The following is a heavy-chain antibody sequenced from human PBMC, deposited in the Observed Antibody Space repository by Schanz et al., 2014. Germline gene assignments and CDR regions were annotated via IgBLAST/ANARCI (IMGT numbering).Heavy chain of an antibody. D-gene: IGHD7-27*01. CDR1: GFIFNDYY. V-gene: IGHV3-11*01. CDR3: ARENLNWEAFDI. CDR2: ISRDGTTS. J-gene: IGHJ3*02. Sequence: QVQLVESGGGLVKPGGSLRLSCAASGFIFNDYYMNWIPQAPGKGLEWLSYISRDGTTSYYADSVKGRFTISRDNAKTSLYLEMTSLRGEDTAVYYCARENLNWEAFDIWGQGTMVTVSS.